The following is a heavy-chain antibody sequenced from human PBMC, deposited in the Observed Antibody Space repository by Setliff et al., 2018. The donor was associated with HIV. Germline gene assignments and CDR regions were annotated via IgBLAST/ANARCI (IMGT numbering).Heavy chain of an antibody. CDR2: VYTSGSI. J-gene: IGHJ3*02. D-gene: IGHD3-22*01. CDR3: ARGSYYDSSNYHHRRAFDI. Sequence: SETLSLTCTVSGGSIGSGSYYWNWIRQPAGKGPEWIGHVYTSGSINYNSSLKSRVALSVDTTKNQLSLRVYSVIAADTAVYYCARGSYYDSSNYHHRRAFDIWGQGTMVTVSS. V-gene: IGHV4-61*09. CDR1: GGSIGSGSYY.